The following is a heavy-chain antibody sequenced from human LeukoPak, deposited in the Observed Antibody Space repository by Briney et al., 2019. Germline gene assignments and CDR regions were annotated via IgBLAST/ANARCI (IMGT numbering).Heavy chain of an antibody. V-gene: IGHV1-18*01. J-gene: IGHJ6*03. CDR3: ARIPGRLRADYYYYYMDV. D-gene: IGHD5-12*01. Sequence: ASVKVSCKASGYTFTSYGISWVRQAPGQGLEWMGWISAYNGNTNYAQKLQGRVTMTTDTSTSTAYMELRSPRSDDTAVYYCARIPGRLRADYYYYYMDVWGKGTTVTVSS. CDR1: GYTFTSYG. CDR2: ISAYNGNT.